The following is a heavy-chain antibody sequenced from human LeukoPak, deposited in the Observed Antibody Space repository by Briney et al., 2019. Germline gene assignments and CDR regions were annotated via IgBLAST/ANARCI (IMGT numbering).Heavy chain of an antibody. J-gene: IGHJ4*02. Sequence: LGESLKISCKGSGYSFTSHWISWVRQMPGKGLEWMGIIYPGDSDTRYSPSFQGQVTISADKSISTAYLQWSSLKASDTAMYYCARHLTEGGSYPPYFDYWGQGTLVTVSS. CDR2: IYPGDSDT. V-gene: IGHV5-51*01. D-gene: IGHD1-26*01. CDR3: ARHLTEGGSYPPYFDY. CDR1: GYSFTSHW.